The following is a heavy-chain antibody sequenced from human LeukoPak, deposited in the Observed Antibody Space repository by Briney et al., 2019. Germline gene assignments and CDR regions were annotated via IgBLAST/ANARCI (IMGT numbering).Heavy chain of an antibody. J-gene: IGHJ4*02. CDR1: GYTFTTYG. V-gene: IGHV1-18*01. D-gene: IGHD1-26*01. Sequence: SVKVSCKASGYTFTTYGISWVRQAPGQGLEWMGWISTYNGNTNYAQKLQGRVTMTTDTSTGTAYTELRSLRSDDTAVYYCARSGRGTYYYFDYWGQGTLVTVSS. CDR2: ISTYNGNT. CDR3: ARSGRGTYYYFDY.